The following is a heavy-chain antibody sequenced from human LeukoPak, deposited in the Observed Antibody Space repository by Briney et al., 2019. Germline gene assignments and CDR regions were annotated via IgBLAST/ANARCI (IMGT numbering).Heavy chain of an antibody. J-gene: IGHJ4*02. Sequence: GGSLRLSCAASGFTFSSYSMNWVRQAPGKGLEWVSSISSSSSYIYYADSVKGRFTISRDNAKNSLYLQMNSLRAEDTAVYYCARGQADTAMVPPYFDYWGQGTLVTVSS. V-gene: IGHV3-21*01. CDR2: ISSSSSYI. CDR1: GFTFSSYS. D-gene: IGHD5-18*01. CDR3: ARGQADTAMVPPYFDY.